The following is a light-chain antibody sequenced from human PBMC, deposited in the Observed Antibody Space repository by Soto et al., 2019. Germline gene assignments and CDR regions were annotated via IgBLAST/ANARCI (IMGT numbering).Light chain of an antibody. CDR1: RSNIGGNA. CDR3: CSYAGGYTYL. J-gene: IGLJ1*01. V-gene: IGLV1-44*01. Sequence: QSVLTQPPSVSGTPGQRVTISCSGSRSNIGGNAVTWYQQVPGTAPKLLIYANDQRPSGISDRFSGSKSSTSASLAISGLQAEDEADYFCCSYAGGYTYLFGTGTKLTVL. CDR2: AND.